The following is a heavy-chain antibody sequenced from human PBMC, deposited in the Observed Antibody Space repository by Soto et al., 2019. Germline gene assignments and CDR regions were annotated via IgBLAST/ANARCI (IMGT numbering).Heavy chain of an antibody. CDR3: ARASYGDYEGDWFDP. V-gene: IGHV4-34*01. Sequence: SETLSLTCAVYGGSFSGYYWSWIRQPPGKGLEWIGEINHSGSTNYNPSLKSRVTISVDTSKNQFSLKLSSVTAADTAVYYCARASYGDYEGDWFDPWGQGTLVTVSS. D-gene: IGHD4-17*01. J-gene: IGHJ5*02. CDR2: INHSGST. CDR1: GGSFSGYY.